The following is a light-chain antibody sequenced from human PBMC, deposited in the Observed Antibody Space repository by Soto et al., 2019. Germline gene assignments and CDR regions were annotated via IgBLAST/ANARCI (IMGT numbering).Light chain of an antibody. CDR1: QSIRSW. V-gene: IGKV1-5*01. CDR2: DAS. Sequence: DIQMTQSPSTLSASVGDRVTITCRASQSIRSWLAWYQLRPGKAPNLLIYDASTLHSGVPSRFSGGGSGTDFTLTISSLQPEDFATYYCQQVNVYPSTFGGGTKVDIK. J-gene: IGKJ4*01. CDR3: QQVNVYPST.